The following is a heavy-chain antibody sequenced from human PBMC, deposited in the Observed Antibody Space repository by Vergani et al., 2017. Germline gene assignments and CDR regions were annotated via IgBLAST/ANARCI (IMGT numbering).Heavy chain of an antibody. D-gene: IGHD4-11*01. J-gene: IGHJ4*02. Sequence: QVHLVESGGGVVQPGRSLTLSCVASGFSFRGHGMHWGRQAPGKGLEWVAKISYDGDRRDYGDFAKGRFTISRDSSKTVYLQMNSLRVEDTAMYFCAKDLSYSTPWPHFDSRGQGTLVTVSS. CDR3: AKDLSYSTPWPHFDS. CDR1: GFSFRGHG. CDR2: ISYDGDRR. V-gene: IGHV3-30*18.